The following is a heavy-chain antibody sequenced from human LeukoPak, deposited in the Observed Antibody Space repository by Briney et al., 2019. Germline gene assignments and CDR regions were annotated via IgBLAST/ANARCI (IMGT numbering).Heavy chain of an antibody. V-gene: IGHV4-59*01. CDR1: GGSISSYY. Sequence: PSETLSLTCTVSGGSISSYYWSWIRQPPGKGLEWIGYIYYGGSTNYNPSLKSRVTISVDTSKNQFSPKLSSVTAADTAVYYCARGARGSGTASDYWGQGTLVTVSS. CDR3: ARGARGSGTASDY. J-gene: IGHJ4*02. D-gene: IGHD3-10*01. CDR2: IYYGGST.